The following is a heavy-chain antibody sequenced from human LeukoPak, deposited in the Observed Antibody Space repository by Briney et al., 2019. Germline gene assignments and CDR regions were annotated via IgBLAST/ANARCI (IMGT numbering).Heavy chain of an antibody. CDR1: GFTVSSNY. D-gene: IGHD2-21*02. J-gene: IGHJ4*02. CDR3: ARDGRDPGPLDY. CDR2: IYSGVST. V-gene: IGHV3-66*01. Sequence: PGGSLRLSCAASGFTVSSNYMSWVRQAPGKGLEWVSIIYSGVSTYYADSVKGRFTISKDSSKDTLYLQMNSLRVEDTAVYYCARDGRDPGPLDYWGQGTLVTVSS.